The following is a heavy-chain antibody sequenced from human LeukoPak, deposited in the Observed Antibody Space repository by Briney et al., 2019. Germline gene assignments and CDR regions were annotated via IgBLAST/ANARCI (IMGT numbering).Heavy chain of an antibody. CDR1: GFTFSSYG. V-gene: IGHV3-33*01. Sequence: GGSLRLSCAASGFTFSSYGMQWGRQAPGKGGEWVAVIWSDGSNKYYADSVNGRFTISRDNSKNTLYLQMNSLRAEDTAVYYCARDTAMVVDYWGQGTLVTVPS. D-gene: IGHD5-18*01. CDR3: ARDTAMVVDY. J-gene: IGHJ4*02. CDR2: IWSDGSNK.